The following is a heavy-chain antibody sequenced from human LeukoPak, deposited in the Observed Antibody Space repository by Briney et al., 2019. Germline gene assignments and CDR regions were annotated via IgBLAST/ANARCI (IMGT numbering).Heavy chain of an antibody. J-gene: IGHJ6*03. V-gene: IGHV3-21*01. D-gene: IGHD3-9*01. CDR2: ISSSSSYI. CDR1: GFTFSSYS. Sequence: PGGSLRLSCAASGFTFSSYSMNWVRQAPGKGLEWVSSISSSSSYIYYADSVKGRFTISRDNAKNSLYLQMNSLRAEDTAVYYCARGTPYYDILTGYSYYYYYYMDVWGKGTTVTVSS. CDR3: ARGTPYYDILTGYSYYYYYYMDV.